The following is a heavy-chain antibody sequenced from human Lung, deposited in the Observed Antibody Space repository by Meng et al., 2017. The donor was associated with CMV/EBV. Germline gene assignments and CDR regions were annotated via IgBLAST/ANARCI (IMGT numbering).Heavy chain of an antibody. Sequence: SETLSLTCAVYGGSFSGYYWGWIRQPPGKGLEWIGKINHSGSTNYNPSLKSRVTISVDTSKNQFSLKLSSVTAADTAVYCCARRGRATVGYWGQGTLVTVSS. CDR3: ARRGRATVGY. D-gene: IGHD1-26*01. CDR2: INHSGST. J-gene: IGHJ4*02. CDR1: GGSFSGYY. V-gene: IGHV4-34*01.